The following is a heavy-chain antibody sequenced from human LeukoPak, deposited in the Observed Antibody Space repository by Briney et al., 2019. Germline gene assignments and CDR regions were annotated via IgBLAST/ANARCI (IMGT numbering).Heavy chain of an antibody. V-gene: IGHV3-33*01. J-gene: IGHJ4*02. Sequence: PGGSLRLSCAASGFTFSNYGMHWVRQAPGKGLEWVAVIWYDGSNTYYADSVKGRFTISRDNSKKKMFLQMNSLRAEDTAVYYCARGSYGDANSYYFDYWGQGTLVTVSS. D-gene: IGHD4-17*01. CDR3: ARGSYGDANSYYFDY. CDR2: IWYDGSNT. CDR1: GFTFSNYG.